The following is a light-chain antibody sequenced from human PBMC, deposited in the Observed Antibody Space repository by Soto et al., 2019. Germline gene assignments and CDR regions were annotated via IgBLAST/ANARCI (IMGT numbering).Light chain of an antibody. CDR1: QSVLYSSNNNNY. CDR2: WAS. V-gene: IGKV4-1*01. J-gene: IGKJ4*01. CDR3: QQYYRTPLT. Sequence: DIVMTQSPDSLAVSLGERATINCKSSQSVLYSSNNNNYLAWYQQKPGQPPKLLIYWASTRESGVPDRFSGSGPGTDFTLTISSLQAEDVAVYYCQQYYRTPLTFGGGTKVEIK.